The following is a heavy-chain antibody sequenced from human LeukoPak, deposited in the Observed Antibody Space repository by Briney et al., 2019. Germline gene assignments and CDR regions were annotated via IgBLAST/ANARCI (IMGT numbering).Heavy chain of an antibody. D-gene: IGHD3-16*01. Sequence: GGSLRLSCAASGFTFSSYGMHWVRQAPGKGLEWVAVTSYDGNVQYYADSVKGRFTISRDNSKNTLYLQMNSLRADDTAIYYCARNQQLGGHSYYYYGMDVWGQGTTVTVSS. J-gene: IGHJ6*02. CDR1: GFTFSSYG. CDR3: ARNQQLGGHSYYYYGMDV. CDR2: TSYDGNVQ. V-gene: IGHV3-30*03.